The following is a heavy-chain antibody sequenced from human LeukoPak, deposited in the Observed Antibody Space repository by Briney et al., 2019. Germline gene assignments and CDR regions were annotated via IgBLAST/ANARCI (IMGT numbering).Heavy chain of an antibody. V-gene: IGHV4-59*08. Sequence: SETLSLTCTVSGGSISSYYWSWIRQPPGKGLEWIGYIYYSGSTNYNPSLKSRVTISVDTSKNQFSLKLSSVIAADTAVYYCARVVAEGAGTYYFDYWGQGTLVTVSS. J-gene: IGHJ4*02. CDR2: IYYSGST. CDR1: GGSISSYY. CDR3: ARVVAEGAGTYYFDY. D-gene: IGHD6-19*01.